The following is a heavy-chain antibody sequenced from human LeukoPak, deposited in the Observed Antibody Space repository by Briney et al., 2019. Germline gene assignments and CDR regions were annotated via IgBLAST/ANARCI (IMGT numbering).Heavy chain of an antibody. CDR2: LYYTGST. V-gene: IGHV4-39*01. CDR3: ASRPLGPMDV. Sequence: GSLRLSCAASGFTFSSYAMTWVRQAPGKGLECIGSLYYTGSTYYNPSLKSRVTISVDASKNQFSLKLSSVTAADAAVYYCASRPLGPMDVWGKGTTVTISS. J-gene: IGHJ6*04. CDR1: GFTFSSYA.